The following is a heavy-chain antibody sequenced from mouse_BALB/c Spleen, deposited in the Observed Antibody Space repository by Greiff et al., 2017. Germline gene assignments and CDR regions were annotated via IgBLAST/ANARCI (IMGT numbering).Heavy chain of an antibody. Sequence: QVQLKESGAELVRPGSSVKISCKASGYAFSSYWMNWVKQRPGQGLEWIGQIYPGDGDTNYNGKFKGKATLTADKSSSTAYMQLSSLTSEDSAVYFCARPRLGWYFDGWGAGTTVTVSS. CDR1: GYAFSSYW. V-gene: IGHV1-80*01. CDR2: IYPGDGDT. D-gene: IGHD4-1*01. J-gene: IGHJ1*01. CDR3: ARPRLGWYFDG.